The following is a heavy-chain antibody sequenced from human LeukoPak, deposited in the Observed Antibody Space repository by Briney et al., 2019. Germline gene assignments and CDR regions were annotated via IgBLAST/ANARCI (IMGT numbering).Heavy chain of an antibody. Sequence: GGSLRLSCAASGFTFSSYAMSWVRQAPDKGLEWVSAIYAAGNTFHADSVKGRFTVSRDNSMNTLFLQMDSLRAEDTAVYYCTRDLGSPQTGAQYFQHWGQGTLLIVSS. CDR1: GFTFSSYA. V-gene: IGHV3-66*01. J-gene: IGHJ1*01. D-gene: IGHD1-1*01. CDR2: IYAAGNT. CDR3: TRDLGSPQTGAQYFQH.